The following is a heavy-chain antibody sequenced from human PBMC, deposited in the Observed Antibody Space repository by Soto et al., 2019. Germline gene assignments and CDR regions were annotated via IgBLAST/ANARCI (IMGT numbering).Heavy chain of an antibody. V-gene: IGHV1-8*01. Sequence: QVQLVQSGAEVKKPGASVKVSCKASGYTFTSYDINWVRQATGQGLEWMGWMNPNSGNTGYAQKFQGRVTMTRITSLSTAYMELSSLRSEDTGVYSCARGFGSYQAFDYWGQGPLATGSS. D-gene: IGHD3-16*01. CDR2: MNPNSGNT. CDR1: GYTFTSYD. J-gene: IGHJ4*02. CDR3: ARGFGSYQAFDY.